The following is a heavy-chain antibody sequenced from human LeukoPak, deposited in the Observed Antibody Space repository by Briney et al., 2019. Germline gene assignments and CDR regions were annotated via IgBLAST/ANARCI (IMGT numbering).Heavy chain of an antibody. V-gene: IGHV4-59*08. D-gene: IGHD1-26*01. CDR2: IHYSGST. Sequence: SETLSLTCTVSGGSISSYYWSWIRQPPGKALEWIGYIHYSGSTNYNPSLKSRVTISVDTSKNQFSLKLSSVTAADTAVYYCARQGSGNYLSPVNYWGQGTLVTVSS. J-gene: IGHJ4*02. CDR1: GGSISSYY. CDR3: ARQGSGNYLSPVNY.